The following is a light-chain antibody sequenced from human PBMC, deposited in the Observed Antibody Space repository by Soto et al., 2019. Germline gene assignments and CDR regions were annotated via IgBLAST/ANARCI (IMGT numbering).Light chain of an antibody. V-gene: IGLV2-14*01. J-gene: IGLJ1*01. Sequence: QSALTQPDSVSGSPGQSITISCTGTSSDVGGYNYVSWYQQYPGKAPKLMIHEVTNRPSGVSDRFSGSKSGNTASLTISGLQAEDDAEYYCRSYTSRDTHVFGTGTKLTV. CDR1: SSDVGGYNY. CDR2: EVT. CDR3: RSYTSRDTHV.